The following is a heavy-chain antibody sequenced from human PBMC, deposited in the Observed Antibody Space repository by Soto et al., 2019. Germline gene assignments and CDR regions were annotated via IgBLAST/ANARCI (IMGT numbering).Heavy chain of an antibody. Sequence: GGSLRFSCAASGFTFSSYIMNWVRQAPGKGLEWVASISSISSYIYYADSVKGRFTISRDNAKNSLFLQMNSLRAEDTAVYYCARGPLYRSGYYYPPPTFTFDPWGQGTLVTVSS. CDR1: GFTFSSYI. CDR3: ARGPLYRSGYYYPPPTFTFDP. D-gene: IGHD3-22*01. CDR2: ISSISSYI. V-gene: IGHV3-21*01. J-gene: IGHJ5*02.